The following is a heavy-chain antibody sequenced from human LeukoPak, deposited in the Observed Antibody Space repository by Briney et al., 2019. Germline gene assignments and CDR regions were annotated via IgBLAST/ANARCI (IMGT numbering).Heavy chain of an antibody. J-gene: IGHJ6*03. CDR2: INHSGST. CDR1: GGSFSGYY. CDR3: VRQGPFNYYGSGTSYYYYYMDV. Sequence: MTSETLSLTCAVYGGSFSGYYWTWIRQPPGKGLEWIGEINHSGSTNYNPSLKSRVTISVDTSKNQFSLELSSVTAADTAVYYCVRQGPFNYYGSGTSYYYYYMDVWGKGTTVTISS. D-gene: IGHD3-10*01. V-gene: IGHV4-34*01.